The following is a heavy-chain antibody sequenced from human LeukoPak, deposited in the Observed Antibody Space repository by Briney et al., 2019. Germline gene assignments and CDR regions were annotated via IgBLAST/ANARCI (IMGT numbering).Heavy chain of an antibody. J-gene: IGHJ4*02. CDR3: ARTDGGIPLYYFDY. CDR1: GFTFSDYY. Sequence: GGSLRLSCSASGFTFSDYYMSWIRQAPGKGLEWVSYISSSGSTIYYADSVKGRVTISRDNAKNSLYLQMNSLRAEDTAVYYCARTDGGIPLYYFDYWGQGTLVTVSS. CDR2: ISSSGSTI. D-gene: IGHD3-16*01. V-gene: IGHV3-11*04.